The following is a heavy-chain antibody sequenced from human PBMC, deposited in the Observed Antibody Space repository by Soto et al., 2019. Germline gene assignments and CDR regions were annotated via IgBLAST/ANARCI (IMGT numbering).Heavy chain of an antibody. Sequence: QVQLQESGPGLVKPSQTLSLTCTGSGGSIYTGGFYWSWIRQLPGKGLEWLGYIYYTGSTQYTPSLKSRLTISTDTSDNQFSLRLTSVTAADTAVYYCATSLVTSRTRVDYWGQGTLVTVSS. CDR3: ATSLVTSRTRVDY. CDR2: IYYTGST. J-gene: IGHJ4*02. D-gene: IGHD1-26*01. V-gene: IGHV4-31*03. CDR1: GGSIYTGGFY.